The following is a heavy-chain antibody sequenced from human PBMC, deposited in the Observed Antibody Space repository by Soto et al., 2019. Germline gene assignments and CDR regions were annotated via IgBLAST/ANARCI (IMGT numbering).Heavy chain of an antibody. CDR1: GFTFSSYG. CDR3: AKDDDFWSGYRFARSFDY. J-gene: IGHJ4*02. CDR2: ISYDGSNK. V-gene: IGHV3-30*18. Sequence: GGSLRLSCAASGFTFSSYGMHWVRQAPGKGLEWVAVISYDGSNKYYADSVKGRFTISRDNSKNTLYLQMNSLRAEDTAVYYCAKDDDFWSGYRFARSFDYWRQGTLVTVSS. D-gene: IGHD3-3*01.